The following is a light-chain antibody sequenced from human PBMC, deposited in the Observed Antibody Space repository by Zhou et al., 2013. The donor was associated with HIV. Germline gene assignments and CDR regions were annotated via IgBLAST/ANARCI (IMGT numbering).Light chain of an antibody. V-gene: IGKV3-11*01. CDR1: QSISNY. Sequence: EIVLTQSPATLSLSPGERATLSCRASQSISNYLAWYQQKPGQAPRLLIYDASNRATGIPARFSGSGSGTDFTLTISRLEPEDFAVYSCQQYASSPRTFGQGTKVEIK. J-gene: IGKJ1*01. CDR3: QQYASSPRT. CDR2: DAS.